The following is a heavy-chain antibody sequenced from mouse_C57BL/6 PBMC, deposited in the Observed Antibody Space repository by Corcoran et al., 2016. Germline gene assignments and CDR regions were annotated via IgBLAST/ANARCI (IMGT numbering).Heavy chain of an antibody. D-gene: IGHD1-1*01. V-gene: IGHV9-3*01. CDR2: INTYSGVP. CDR3: ASPIYGSSRYYFDY. Sequence: QIQLVQSGPELKKPGETVKISCKASGYTFTTYGMSWVKQAPGKGLKWMGWINTYSGVPTYADDFKGRFAFSLETSASTAYLQINNLKNEDTATYFCASPIYGSSRYYFDYWGQGTTLTVSS. J-gene: IGHJ2*01. CDR1: GYTFTTYG.